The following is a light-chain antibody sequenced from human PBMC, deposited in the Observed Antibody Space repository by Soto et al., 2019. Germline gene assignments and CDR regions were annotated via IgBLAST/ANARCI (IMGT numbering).Light chain of an antibody. Sequence: QSALTQPASVSGSPGQSITISCTGTSSDVGGYNYVSWYQQHPGKAPKLMISDGSNRPSGVSNRFSGSKSGNTASLTISGLQAEDEAAYYCSSYTSSSTVVFGGGTKLTVL. CDR1: SSDVGGYNY. CDR3: SSYTSSSTVV. V-gene: IGLV2-14*01. J-gene: IGLJ2*01. CDR2: DGS.